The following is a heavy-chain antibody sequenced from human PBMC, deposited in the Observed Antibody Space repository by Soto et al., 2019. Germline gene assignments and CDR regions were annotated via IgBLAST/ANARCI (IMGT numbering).Heavy chain of an antibody. V-gene: IGHV4-28*01. CDR1: SYSISSGNW. CDR3: GRLPRLGDPFDY. CDR2: MSYSGTT. D-gene: IGHD3-16*01. J-gene: IGHJ4*02. Sequence: QVQLQESGPGLVKPSDTLSLTCVVSSYSISSGNWWGWIRQPPGKGLEWLAFMSYSGTTYYNPSLKSRVTMSVDTSTNQFSLRLSSVTAVDTAVYYCGRLPRLGDPFDYWGQGILVTVSS.